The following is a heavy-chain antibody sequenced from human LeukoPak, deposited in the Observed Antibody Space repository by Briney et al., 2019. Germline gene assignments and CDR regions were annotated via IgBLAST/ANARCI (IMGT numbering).Heavy chain of an antibody. Sequence: KASETLSLTCAVYGGSFSGYYWSWIRQPPGKGLEWIGEINHSGSTNYNPSLKSRVTISVDMSKNQFSLKLSSVTAADTAVYYCVGEVATTEIDYWGQGTLVTVSS. J-gene: IGHJ4*02. CDR2: INHSGST. CDR3: VGEVATTEIDY. D-gene: IGHD5-24*01. V-gene: IGHV4-34*01. CDR1: GGSFSGYY.